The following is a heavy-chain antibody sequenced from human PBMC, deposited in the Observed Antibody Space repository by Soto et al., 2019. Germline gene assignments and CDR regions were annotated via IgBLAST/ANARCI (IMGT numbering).Heavy chain of an antibody. V-gene: IGHV3-30-3*01. CDR1: GFTFSSYA. J-gene: IGHJ6*02. D-gene: IGHD5-18*01. CDR2: ISYDGSNK. CDR3: ARVHVDTAMATAYYYYGMDV. Sequence: GGSLRLSCAASGFTFSSYAMHWVRQAPGKGLEWVAVISYDGSNKYYADSVKGRFTISRDNSKNTLYLQMNSLRAEDTAVYYCARVHVDTAMATAYYYYGMDVWGQGTTVTVSS.